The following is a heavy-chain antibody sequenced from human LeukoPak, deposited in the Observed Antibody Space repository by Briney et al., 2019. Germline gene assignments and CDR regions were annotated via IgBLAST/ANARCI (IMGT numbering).Heavy chain of an antibody. V-gene: IGHV3-48*01. CDR3: ARESYWGSIAKGFDF. CDR2: IDKTSSNI. Sequence: PAGSLSLSCAASGFIFTDYSINWVRQAPGKGLEWISYIDKTSSNIYYADSVKGRFTISRDNAKNSLYLQMNSLRAEDTAVYYCARESYWGSIAKGFDFWAQGNLVPVSS. D-gene: IGHD7-27*01. J-gene: IGHJ4*02. CDR1: GFIFTDYS.